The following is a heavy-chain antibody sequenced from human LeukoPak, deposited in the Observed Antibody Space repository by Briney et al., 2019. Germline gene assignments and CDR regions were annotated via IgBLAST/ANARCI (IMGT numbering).Heavy chain of an antibody. CDR2: ISYDGSNK. D-gene: IGHD6-19*01. Sequence: PGGSLRLSCAASGFTFSSYAMHWVRQPPGKGLEWVTVISYDGSNKYYADSVKGRLTISRDNSKNTLCLQMNSLRAEDTAVYYCARVRGQYSSGWYSYWGQGTLVTVSS. J-gene: IGHJ4*02. V-gene: IGHV3-30-3*01. CDR3: ARVRGQYSSGWYSY. CDR1: GFTFSSYA.